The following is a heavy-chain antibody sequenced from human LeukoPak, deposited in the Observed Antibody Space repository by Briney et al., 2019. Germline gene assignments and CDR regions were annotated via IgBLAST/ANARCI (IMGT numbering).Heavy chain of an antibody. CDR1: GGSISRSGYC. J-gene: IGHJ5*02. D-gene: IGHD2-15*01. CDR2: LYYSGST. V-gene: IGHV4-39*07. CDR3: ARDQRPGDIVVVVAATGFDP. Sequence: SETLSLTCTVSGGSISRSGYCWGWIRQPPGKGLEWIGSLYYSGSTYYNPSLKSRVAISVDTSKNQFSLKLSSVTAADTAVYYCARDQRPGDIVVVVAATGFDPWGQGTLVTVSS.